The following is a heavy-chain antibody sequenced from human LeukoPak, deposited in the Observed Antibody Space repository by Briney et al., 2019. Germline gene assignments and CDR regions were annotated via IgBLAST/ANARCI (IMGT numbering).Heavy chain of an antibody. V-gene: IGHV4-59*11. Sequence: SETLSPTCTVSGGSISSHYWSWIRQPPGKGLEWIGYIYYSGTTNYNPSLKSRVTISVDTSKNQFSLKLSSVTAADTAVYYCARGVYIAAAQYGYWGQGTLVTVSS. J-gene: IGHJ4*02. D-gene: IGHD6-13*01. CDR3: ARGVYIAAAQYGY. CDR2: IYYSGTT. CDR1: GGSISSHY.